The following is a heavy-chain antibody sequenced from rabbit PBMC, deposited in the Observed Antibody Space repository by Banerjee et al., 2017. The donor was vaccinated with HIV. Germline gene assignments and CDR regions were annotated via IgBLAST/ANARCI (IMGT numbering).Heavy chain of an antibody. CDR1: GFDFTSSYW. Sequence: QSLEESGGGLVKPGASLTLTCTASGFDFTSSYWICWVRQAPGKGLEWIACIYAGSTGSTYYASWVNGRFTISKTSSTTVTLQMTSLTAADTATYFCARKRAGGAGDYFNLWGPGTLVTVS. CDR3: ARKRAGGAGDYFNL. V-gene: IGHV1S40*01. CDR2: IYAGSTGST. D-gene: IGHD4-2*01. J-gene: IGHJ4*01.